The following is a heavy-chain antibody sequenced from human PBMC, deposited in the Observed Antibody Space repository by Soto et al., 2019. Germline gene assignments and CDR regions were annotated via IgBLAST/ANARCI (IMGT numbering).Heavy chain of an antibody. CDR3: ARDGAAPTVTPFDL. CDR2: IKQDGSEK. Sequence: EVQLVESGGGLVQPGGSLRLSCAASGFTFSSYWMSWVRQAPGKGLEWVAYIKQDGSEKYYVDSVKGRFTISRDNAKNSLYLQMNSLRAEDTAVYYCARDGAAPTVTPFDLWGRGTLFTVSS. CDR1: GFTFSSYW. J-gene: IGHJ2*01. D-gene: IGHD4-17*01. V-gene: IGHV3-7*04.